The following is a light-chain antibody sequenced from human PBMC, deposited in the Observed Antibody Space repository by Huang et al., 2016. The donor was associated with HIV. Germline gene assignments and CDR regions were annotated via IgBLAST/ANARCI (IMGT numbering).Light chain of an antibody. CDR2: SAS. J-gene: IGKJ1*01. CDR1: QSIRKL. Sequence: DIQMTQAPSSLSASVGDRVTIDCRARQSIRKLLNWYQQKPGEAPKLLMYSASSLLSGVPSMFSGSGSGTDFTLTITSLQPEDFATYYCQQTDNTPRTFGQGTKVVIK. CDR3: QQTDNTPRT. V-gene: IGKV1-39*01.